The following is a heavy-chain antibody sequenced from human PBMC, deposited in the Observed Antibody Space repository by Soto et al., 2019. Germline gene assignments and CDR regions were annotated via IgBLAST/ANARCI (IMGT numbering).Heavy chain of an antibody. V-gene: IGHV1-69*04. CDR2: IIPILGIA. CDR1: GGTFSSYT. D-gene: IGHD3-10*01. CDR3: AREGGAMVRGVIRSAFAI. Sequence: SVKVSCKASGGTFSSYTISWVRQAPGQGLEWMGRIIPILGIANYAQKFQGRVTITADKSTSTAYMELSSLRSEDTAVYYCAREGGAMVRGVIRSAFAIWVQGTMVTVSS. J-gene: IGHJ3*02.